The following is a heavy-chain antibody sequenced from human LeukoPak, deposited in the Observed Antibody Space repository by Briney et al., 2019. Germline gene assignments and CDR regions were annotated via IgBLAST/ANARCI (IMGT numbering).Heavy chain of an antibody. CDR2: INPSGGST. CDR3: ARALYDFNDY. CDR1: GYTFTSYY. V-gene: IGHV1-46*03. D-gene: IGHD3-3*01. Sequence: ASVKVSCKASGYTFTSYYMHWVRQAPGQGLEWMGIINPSGGSTSYAQKFQGRVTMTRDTSTSTVYTELSSLKSEDTAVYYCARALYDFNDYWGQGTLVTVSS. J-gene: IGHJ4*02.